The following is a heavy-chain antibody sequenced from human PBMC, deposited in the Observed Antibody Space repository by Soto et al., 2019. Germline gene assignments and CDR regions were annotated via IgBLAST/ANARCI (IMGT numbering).Heavy chain of an antibody. CDR3: ARDADSSGIGCDY. Sequence: GGSLRLSCAASGFRCSTYAMHWVRQAPGKGLEWVAVIWYDGSNKYYVDSVKGRFTISRDNSKNTLYLQMTSLRAEDTAVYYCARDADSSGIGCDYWGQGTLVTVSS. CDR2: IWYDGSNK. D-gene: IGHD3-22*01. CDR1: GFRCSTYA. J-gene: IGHJ4*02. V-gene: IGHV3-33*01.